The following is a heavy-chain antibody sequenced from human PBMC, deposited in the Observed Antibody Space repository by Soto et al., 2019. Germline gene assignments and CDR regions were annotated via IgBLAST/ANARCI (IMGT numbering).Heavy chain of an antibody. CDR1: GFTFSSYG. Sequence: GGSLRLSCAASGFTFSSYGMHWFRQAPGKGLEWVAVISYDGSNKYYADSVKGRFTISRDNSKNTLYLQMNSLRAEDTAVYYCAKDRYDCGSGGVYYYEGMDVWGKRTKVIVSS. CDR2: ISYDGSNK. V-gene: IGHV3-30*18. J-gene: IGHJ6*04. D-gene: IGHD3-3*01. CDR3: AKDRYDCGSGGVYYYEGMDV.